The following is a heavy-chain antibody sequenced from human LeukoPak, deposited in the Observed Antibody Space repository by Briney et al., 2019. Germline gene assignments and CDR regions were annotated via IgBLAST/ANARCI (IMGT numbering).Heavy chain of an antibody. Sequence: GGSLRLSCVASGFTFSTYSMNWVRQAPGKGLEWVSSISSSSSDIYYADSVKGRFTTSRDNSKNTLYLQMNSLRAEDTAVYYCARGYGDNGWFDPWGQGTLVTVSS. CDR2: ISSSSSDI. CDR3: ARGYGDNGWFDP. V-gene: IGHV3-21*01. CDR1: GFTFSTYS. D-gene: IGHD4-17*01. J-gene: IGHJ5*02.